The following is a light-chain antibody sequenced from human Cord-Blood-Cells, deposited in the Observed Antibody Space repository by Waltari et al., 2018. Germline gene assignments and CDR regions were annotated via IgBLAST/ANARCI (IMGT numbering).Light chain of an antibody. J-gene: IGLJ3*02. Sequence: QSALTQPASVSGSPGQSITISCTGTSSDVGSYNLVSWYQQHPGKAPKIMIYEGSKRPSGVSNRFSGSKSGHAASLTISGLQAEDEADYYCCSYAGSSTLVFGGGTKLTVL. V-gene: IGLV2-23*01. CDR1: SSDVGSYNL. CDR3: CSYAGSSTLV. CDR2: EGS.